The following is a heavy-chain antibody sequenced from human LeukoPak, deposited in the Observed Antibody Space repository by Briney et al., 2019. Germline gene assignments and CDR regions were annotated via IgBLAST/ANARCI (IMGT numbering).Heavy chain of an antibody. V-gene: IGHV4-61*02. CDR3: ARELVDTAMEETTGLFDY. CDR2: IYTSGST. J-gene: IGHJ4*02. D-gene: IGHD5-18*01. CDR1: GGSISSGSYY. Sequence: SQTLSLTCTVSGGSISSGSYYWSWIRQPAGKGLEWIGRIYTSGSTNCNPSLKSRVTISVDTSKNQFSLKLSSVTAADTAVYYCARELVDTAMEETTGLFDYWGQGTLVTVSS.